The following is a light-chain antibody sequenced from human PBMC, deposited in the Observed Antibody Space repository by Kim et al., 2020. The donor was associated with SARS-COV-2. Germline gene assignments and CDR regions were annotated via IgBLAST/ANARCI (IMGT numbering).Light chain of an antibody. CDR1: QDIGNS. V-gene: IGKV1-27*01. Sequence: ASVGDRVTITCQASQDIGNSLAWYQQKPGTVPKLLIYAASTLQSGVPSRFSGSGSGTEFTLTIGSLQTEDVATYYCQQYNTAPWTFGQGTKVDIK. CDR2: AAS. J-gene: IGKJ1*01. CDR3: QQYNTAPWT.